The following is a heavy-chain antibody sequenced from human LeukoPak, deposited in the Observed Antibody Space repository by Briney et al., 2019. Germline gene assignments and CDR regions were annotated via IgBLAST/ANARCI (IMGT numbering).Heavy chain of an antibody. D-gene: IGHD4-17*01. CDR2: ISGSGGST. Sequence: GGSLRVSCAASGFTFSSCVMSWVRQAPGNGLEWVSGISGSGGSTDYADSVKGRFTISRDNSKNTLYLQLSSLRAEDTAVYYCAKRFVGGDYGDQYIDYWGQGTLVTVSS. CDR1: GFTFSSCV. V-gene: IGHV3-23*01. CDR3: AKRFVGGDYGDQYIDY. J-gene: IGHJ4*02.